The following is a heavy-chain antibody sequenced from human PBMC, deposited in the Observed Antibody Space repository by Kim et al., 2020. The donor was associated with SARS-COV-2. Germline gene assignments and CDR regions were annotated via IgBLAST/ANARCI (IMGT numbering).Heavy chain of an antibody. J-gene: IGHJ4*02. D-gene: IGHD3-22*01. Sequence: SQKFQGRVTITRDTSASTAYMELSSLRSEDTAVYYCARSPWGYDSSGSDYWGQGTLVTVSS. V-gene: IGHV1-3*01. CDR3: ARSPWGYDSSGSDY.